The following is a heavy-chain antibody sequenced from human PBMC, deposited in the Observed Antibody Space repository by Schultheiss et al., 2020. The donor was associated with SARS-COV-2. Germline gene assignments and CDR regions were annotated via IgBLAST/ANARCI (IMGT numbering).Heavy chain of an antibody. CDR1: GGSISSSSYY. Sequence: SETLSLTCTVSGGSISSSSYYWGWIRQPPGKGLEWIGEINHSGSTNYNPSLKSRVTISVDTSKNQFSLKLSSVTAADTAVYYCASNYGSGSYLFGYWGQGTLVTVSS. CDR2: INHSGST. D-gene: IGHD3-10*01. V-gene: IGHV4-39*07. CDR3: ASNYGSGSYLFGY. J-gene: IGHJ4*02.